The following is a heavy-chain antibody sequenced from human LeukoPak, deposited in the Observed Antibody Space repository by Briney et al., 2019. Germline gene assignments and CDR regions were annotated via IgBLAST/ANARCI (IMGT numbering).Heavy chain of an antibody. J-gene: IGHJ3*02. CDR2: IYHSGST. V-gene: IGHV4-30-2*01. CDR1: GGSISSGGYY. Sequence: PSETLSLTCTVSGGSISSGGYYWSWIRQPPGKGLEWIGYIYHSGSTYYNPSLKSRVTISVDTSKNQFSLKLSSVTAADTAVYYCARDQGSYDSSGHSFSDAFDIWGQGTMVTVSS. CDR3: ARDQGSYDSSGHSFSDAFDI. D-gene: IGHD3-22*01.